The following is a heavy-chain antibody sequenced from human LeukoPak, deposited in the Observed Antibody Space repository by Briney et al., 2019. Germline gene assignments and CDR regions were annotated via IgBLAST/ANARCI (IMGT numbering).Heavy chain of an antibody. V-gene: IGHV1-8*03. D-gene: IGHD3-22*01. CDR1: GYTFTSYD. J-gene: IGHJ3*02. CDR2: MNPNSGNT. CDR3: ARAGYYYDSSGYYHGEAFDI. Sequence: ASVKVSCKASGYTFTSYDINWVRQATGQGLEWMGWMNPNSGNTGYAQKFQGRVTITRNTSISTAYMELSSLRSEDTAVYYCARAGYYYDSSGYYHGEAFDIWGQGTMVTVSS.